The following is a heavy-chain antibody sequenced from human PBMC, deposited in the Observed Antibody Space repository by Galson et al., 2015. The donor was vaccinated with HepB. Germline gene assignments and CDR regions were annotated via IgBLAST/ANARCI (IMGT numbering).Heavy chain of an antibody. CDR1: GFTFSSYG. Sequence: SLRLSCAASGFTFSSYGMHWVRQAPGKGLEWVAVISYDGSNKYYADSVKGRFTISRDNSKNTLYLQMNSLRAEDTAVYYCAKDNYGDYGDYYYGMDVWGQGTTVTVSS. V-gene: IGHV3-30*18. D-gene: IGHD4-17*01. CDR2: ISYDGSNK. J-gene: IGHJ6*02. CDR3: AKDNYGDYGDYYYGMDV.